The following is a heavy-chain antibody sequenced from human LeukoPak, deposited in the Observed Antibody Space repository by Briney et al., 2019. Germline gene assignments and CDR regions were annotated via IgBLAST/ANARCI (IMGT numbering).Heavy chain of an antibody. CDR2: MSPNSGNT. Sequence: ASVKVSCKTSGYTFTTSDINWVRQATGQGLEWMGWMSPNSGNTGHAQKFQGRVTMTRNTSISTAYMELSSLRSDDTAVYYCARGVRYCSSISCYTTFDAFDLWGQGTMVTVSS. J-gene: IGHJ3*01. V-gene: IGHV1-8*01. CDR1: GYTFTTSD. CDR3: ARGVRYCSSISCYTTFDAFDL. D-gene: IGHD2-2*02.